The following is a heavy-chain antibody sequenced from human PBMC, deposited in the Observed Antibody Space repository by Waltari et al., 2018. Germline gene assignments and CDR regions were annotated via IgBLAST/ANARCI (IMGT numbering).Heavy chain of an antibody. CDR3: ARRSSTGVFRALDI. V-gene: IGHV3-30*04. Sequence: QEQVVESGGGLVQPGRSLRLSCEASGFTFNLYSLNWVSQAPGKGLEWVAFISGDGTTQYYSESVKGRFNISRDNSKSMLSLQMNSLRTEDTAVYYCARRSSTGVFRALDIWGKGTMVTVS. CDR2: ISGDGTTQ. J-gene: IGHJ3*02. CDR1: GFTFNLYS. D-gene: IGHD6-13*01.